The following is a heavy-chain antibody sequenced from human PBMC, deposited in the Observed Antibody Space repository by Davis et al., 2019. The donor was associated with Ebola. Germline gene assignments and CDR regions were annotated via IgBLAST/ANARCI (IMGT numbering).Heavy chain of an antibody. Sequence: PGGSLRLSCAASGFPFSSYEMNWVRQAPGKGLEWVAYISSSGYTIYYADSVKGRFTISRDNAKESLHLQMNSLTAEDTAVYYCAREWFVTGHFYGMDVWGQGTTVTVSS. CDR3: AREWFVTGHFYGMDV. D-gene: IGHD1-14*01. J-gene: IGHJ6*02. CDR2: ISSSGYTI. CDR1: GFPFSSYE. V-gene: IGHV3-48*03.